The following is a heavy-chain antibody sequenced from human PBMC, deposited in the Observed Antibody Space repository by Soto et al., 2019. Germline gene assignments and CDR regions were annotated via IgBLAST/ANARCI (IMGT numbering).Heavy chain of an antibody. D-gene: IGHD2-15*01. Sequence: QVQLQQWGAGLLKPSETLSLTCAVYGGSFSGYYWSWIRKPQGKGLEWIGEINHSGSNNYNPSLKSRVTISVDTSKNQFSLKLSSVTAADTAVYYCARGSCSGGICYSEGENWFDPWGQGTLVTVSS. CDR1: GGSFSGYY. CDR2: INHSGSN. CDR3: ARGSCSGGICYSEGENWFDP. J-gene: IGHJ5*02. V-gene: IGHV4-34*01.